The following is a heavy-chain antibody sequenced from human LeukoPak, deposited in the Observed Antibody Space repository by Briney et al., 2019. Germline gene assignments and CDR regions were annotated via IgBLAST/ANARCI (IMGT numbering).Heavy chain of an antibody. D-gene: IGHD5-18*01. Sequence: PSETLSLTCTVSGGSLSGHYWSWIRQPPGKRLEWIGYVSYTGRTKYNPSLKSRVTTSVDTSKNQFSLKLTSVTAADTAVYYCARQRGGIQLWGDWGQGTQVTVSS. CDR1: GGSLSGHY. CDR3: ARQRGGIQLWGD. J-gene: IGHJ4*02. CDR2: VSYTGRT. V-gene: IGHV4-59*08.